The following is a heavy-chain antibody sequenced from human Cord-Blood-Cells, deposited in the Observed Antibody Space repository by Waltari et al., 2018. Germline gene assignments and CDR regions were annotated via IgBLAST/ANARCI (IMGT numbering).Heavy chain of an antibody. CDR2: MSPNSGNT. V-gene: IGHV1-8*01. D-gene: IGHD3-10*01. Sequence: QVQLVQSGAEVKKPGASVKVSCKASGYTFTSYDINWVRQATGPGLEWMGWMSPNSGNTGYAQKLQGRVTMTRNTSISTAYMEVSSLRSADTAVYYCARGWDVRFGELHLWGQGTLVTVSS. CDR1: GYTFTSYD. CDR3: ARGWDVRFGELHL. J-gene: IGHJ5*02.